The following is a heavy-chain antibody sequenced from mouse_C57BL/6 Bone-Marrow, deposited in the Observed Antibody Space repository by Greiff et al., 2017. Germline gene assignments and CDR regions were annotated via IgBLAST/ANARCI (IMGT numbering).Heavy chain of an antibody. Sequence: EVKLMESGGGLVQPGGSLKLSCAASGFTFSDYYMYWVRQTPEKRLEWVAYISNGGGSTYYPDTVKGRFTISRDNAKNTLYLQMSRLKSEDTAMYYCARGTGDYWGQGTTLTVSS. D-gene: IGHD4-1*01. CDR2: ISNGGGST. J-gene: IGHJ2*01. CDR3: ARGTGDY. CDR1: GFTFSDYY. V-gene: IGHV5-12*01.